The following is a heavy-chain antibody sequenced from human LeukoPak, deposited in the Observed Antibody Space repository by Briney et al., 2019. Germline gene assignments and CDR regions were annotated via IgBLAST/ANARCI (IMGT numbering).Heavy chain of an antibody. V-gene: IGHV3-23*01. Sequence: GGSLRLSCAASGFTFSSYAMSWVRQAPGKGLEWVSAISGSGGSTYYADSVKGRFTISRDNSKNTLYLQMNSLRAEDTAVYYCASLSITIFGVVSAGYDYWGQGTLVTVSS. CDR3: ASLSITIFGVVSAGYDY. J-gene: IGHJ4*02. CDR2: ISGSGGST. D-gene: IGHD3-3*01. CDR1: GFTFSSYA.